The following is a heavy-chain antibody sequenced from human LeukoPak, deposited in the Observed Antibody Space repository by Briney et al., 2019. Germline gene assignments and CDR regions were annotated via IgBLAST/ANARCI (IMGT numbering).Heavy chain of an antibody. CDR2: IWYDGSNK. D-gene: IGHD6-19*01. J-gene: IGHJ4*02. Sequence: GASLRPSCSTSGFTFSSYGMHWARQAPGKGREWVAVIWYDGSNKYYPYSVKGRFPISSDNSKYPRDAPRNSLRAEDTAVYYCARDKGSGWAYYFDYWGQGTLVTVSS. V-gene: IGHV3-33*01. CDR3: ARDKGSGWAYYFDY. CDR1: GFTFSSYG.